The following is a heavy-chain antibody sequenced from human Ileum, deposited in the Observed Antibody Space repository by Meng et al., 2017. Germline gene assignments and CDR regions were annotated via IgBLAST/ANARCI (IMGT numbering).Heavy chain of an antibody. V-gene: IGHV1-18*01. J-gene: IGHJ4*02. CDR3: ASGTPGRSYCNY. CDR2: FCNYVDT. CDR1: GYTFGSYG. Sequence: VHPGQAGQEVKKPWAYVRGSCKASGYTFGSYGICGVRQAPGQGLEWMGWFCNYVDTYPAPKFQGRVTMTTDTHTNTAFMELRSLTSDDTAVYYCASGTPGRSYCNYWGQGTLVTVSS. D-gene: IGHD2-15*01.